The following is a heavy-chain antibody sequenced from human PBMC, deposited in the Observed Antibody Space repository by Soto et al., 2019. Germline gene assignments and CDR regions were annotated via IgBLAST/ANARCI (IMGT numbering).Heavy chain of an antibody. CDR3: ARGTGTPSGWFDP. J-gene: IGHJ5*02. CDR2: IYYSGST. D-gene: IGHD1-7*01. CDR1: GGSISSYY. V-gene: IGHV4-59*01. Sequence: SETLSLTCTVSGGSISSYYWSWIRQPPGKGLEWIGYIYYSGSTNYNPSLKSRVTISVDTSKNQFSLKLSSVTAADTAVYYCARGTGTPSGWFDPWGQGTLVTVSS.